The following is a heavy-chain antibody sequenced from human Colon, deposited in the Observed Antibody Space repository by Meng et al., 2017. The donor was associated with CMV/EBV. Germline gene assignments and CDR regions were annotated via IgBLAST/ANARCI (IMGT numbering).Heavy chain of an antibody. CDR2: MNPNSGNT. CDR1: GYTFTSYD. J-gene: IGHJ4*02. CDR3: ARGGQLVRTGLVPDY. D-gene: IGHD6-13*01. V-gene: IGHV1-8*01. Sequence: ASVKVSCKASGYTFTSYDINWVRQATGQGLEWMGWMNPNSGNTGYAQKFQGRATMTRNTSISTAYMELSSLRSEDTAVYYCARGGQLVRTGLVPDYWGQGTLVTVSS.